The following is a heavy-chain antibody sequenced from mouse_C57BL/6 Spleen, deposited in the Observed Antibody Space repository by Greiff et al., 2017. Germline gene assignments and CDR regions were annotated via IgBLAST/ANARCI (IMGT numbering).Heavy chain of an antibody. Sequence: EVKLQESGGGLVKPGGSLKLSCAASGFTFSDYGMHWVRQAPEKGLEWVAYISSGSSTIYYADTVKGRFTISRDNAKNTLFLQMTSLRSEDTAMYYCARGGRSPGYFDYWGQGTTLTVSS. J-gene: IGHJ2*01. CDR3: ARGGRSPGYFDY. D-gene: IGHD1-1*01. CDR2: ISSGSSTI. V-gene: IGHV5-17*01. CDR1: GFTFSDYG.